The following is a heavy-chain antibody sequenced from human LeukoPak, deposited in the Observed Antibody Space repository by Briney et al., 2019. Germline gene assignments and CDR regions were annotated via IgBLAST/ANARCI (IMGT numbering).Heavy chain of an antibody. J-gene: IGHJ3*02. D-gene: IGHD3-10*01. V-gene: IGHV1-69*04. CDR3: ARDRDYGSGPGI. Sequence: ASVKVSCKASGGTFSSYAISWVRQAPGQGLEWIGRITPIFGIANYAQKFQGRVTITADKSTSTAYMELSSLRSEDTAVYYCARDRDYGSGPGIWGQGTMVTVSS. CDR2: ITPIFGIA. CDR1: GGTFSSYA.